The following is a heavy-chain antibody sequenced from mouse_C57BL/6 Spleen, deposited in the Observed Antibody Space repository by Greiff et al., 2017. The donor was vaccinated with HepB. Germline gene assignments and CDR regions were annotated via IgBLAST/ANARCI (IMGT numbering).Heavy chain of an antibody. Sequence: EVKLVESGGGLVQPGGSLKLSCAASGFTFSDYYMYWVRQTPEKRLEWVAYISNGGGSTYYPDTVKGRFTISRDNAKNTLYLQMSRLKSEDTAMYYCARPRDYGSRKGYYAMDYWGQGTSVTVSS. CDR3: ARPRDYGSRKGYYAMDY. CDR1: GFTFSDYY. V-gene: IGHV5-12*01. CDR2: ISNGGGST. D-gene: IGHD1-1*01. J-gene: IGHJ4*01.